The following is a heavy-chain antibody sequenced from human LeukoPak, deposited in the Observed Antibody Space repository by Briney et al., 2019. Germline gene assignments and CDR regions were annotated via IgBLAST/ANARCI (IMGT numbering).Heavy chain of an antibody. V-gene: IGHV1-2*02. Sequence: ASVKVSCKACGYTFTGYYMHWVRQAPGQGLEWMGGINPNSGGTNYAQSIQGRVTMNRDTSMSTAYMELSRLRSDVTAVYYCARDKSWDYWGQGTLVTVSS. J-gene: IGHJ4*02. CDR3: ARDKSWDY. CDR2: INPNSGGT. CDR1: GYTFTGYY.